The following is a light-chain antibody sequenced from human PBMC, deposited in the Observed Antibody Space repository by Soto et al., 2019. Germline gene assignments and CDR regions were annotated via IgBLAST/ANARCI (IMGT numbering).Light chain of an antibody. J-gene: IGKJ2*01. CDR3: QQLNSYPHT. V-gene: IGKV1-9*01. Sequence: DIQLTQSPSFLSASVGDRVTITCRASQGISSYLAWYQQKPGKAPKLLIYAASTLQSGVPSRFSGSGFGTEFTLTISSLQPEDFVTYYCQQLNSYPHTFGQGTKLEIK. CDR2: AAS. CDR1: QGISSY.